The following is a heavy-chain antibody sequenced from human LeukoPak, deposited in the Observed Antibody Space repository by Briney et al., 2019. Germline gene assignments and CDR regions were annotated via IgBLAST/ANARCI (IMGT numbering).Heavy chain of an antibody. V-gene: IGHV6-1*01. CDR2: TYYRSKWYN. CDR1: GDSVSSNSAA. J-gene: IGHJ6*02. Sequence: SQTLSLTCAISGDSVSSNSAAWNWIRQSPSRGLEWLGRTYYRSKWYNDYAVSVKSRITINPDTSKNQFSLQLSSVTAADTAVYYCARDAVDCSSTSCYDYYYYGMDVWGQGTTVTVSS. D-gene: IGHD2-2*01. CDR3: ARDAVDCSSTSCYDYYYYGMDV.